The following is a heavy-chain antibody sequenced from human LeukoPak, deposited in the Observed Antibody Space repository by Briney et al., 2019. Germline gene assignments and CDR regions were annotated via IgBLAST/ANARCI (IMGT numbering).Heavy chain of an antibody. CDR1: GFTFSDYY. CDR2: ISSSGSTI. D-gene: IGHD2-21*02. Sequence: GGSLRLSCAASGFTFSDYYMGWIRQTPGKGLEWVSYISSSGSTIYYADSVKGRFTISRDNAKNSLYLQMNSLRAEDTAVYYCARLAYCGGDCYLWALPPRHSNDAFDIWGQGTMVTVSS. V-gene: IGHV3-11*01. J-gene: IGHJ3*02. CDR3: ARLAYCGGDCYLWALPPRHSNDAFDI.